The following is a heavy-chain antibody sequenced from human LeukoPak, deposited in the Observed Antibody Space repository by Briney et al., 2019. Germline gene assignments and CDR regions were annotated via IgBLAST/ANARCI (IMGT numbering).Heavy chain of an antibody. J-gene: IGHJ4*02. D-gene: IGHD3-22*01. CDR2: IKSITDGGTT. CDR3: TIGHTVEYYYDSSGSPPFDY. V-gene: IGHV3-15*01. Sequence: GGSLRLSCAASGFTFSNAWMSWVRQAPGKGLEWVGRIKSITDGGTTDYAAPVKGRFTISRDDSKNTLYLQMNSLKTEDTAVYYCTIGHTVEYYYDSSGSPPFDYWGQGTLVTVSS. CDR1: GFTFSNAW.